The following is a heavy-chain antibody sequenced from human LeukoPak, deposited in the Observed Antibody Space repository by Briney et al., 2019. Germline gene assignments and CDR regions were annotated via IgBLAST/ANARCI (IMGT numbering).Heavy chain of an antibody. CDR3: AREDPYDFWSGYYLFDP. D-gene: IGHD3-3*01. J-gene: IGHJ5*02. Sequence: SETLSLTCTVSGGSISSYYWSWIRQHAGKGLEWIRRIYTRGSTNYNPSLKSRVTMSVDTSKNQFSLKLSSVTAADTAVYYCAREDPYDFWSGYYLFDPWGQGTLVTVSS. V-gene: IGHV4-4*07. CDR1: GGSISSYY. CDR2: IYTRGST.